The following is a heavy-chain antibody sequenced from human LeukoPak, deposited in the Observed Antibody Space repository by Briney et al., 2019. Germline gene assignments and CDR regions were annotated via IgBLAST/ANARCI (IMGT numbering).Heavy chain of an antibody. CDR3: ARSYSSSWYLQGGVVFDY. D-gene: IGHD6-13*01. V-gene: IGHV4-34*01. J-gene: IGHJ4*02. CDR1: GGSFSGYY. CDR2: INHSGST. Sequence: PSETLSLTCAVYGGSFSGYYWSWIRQPPGKGLEWIGEINHSGSTNYNPSLKSRVTISVDTSKNQFSLKLSSVTAADTAVYYCARSYSSSWYLQGGVVFDYWGQGTLVTVSS.